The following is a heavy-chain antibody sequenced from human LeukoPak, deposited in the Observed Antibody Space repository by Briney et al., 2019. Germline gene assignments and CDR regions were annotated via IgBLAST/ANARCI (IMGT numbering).Heavy chain of an antibody. Sequence: SVKVSCKAYGGTFSSYAISWVRQAPGQGLEWMGRIIPILGLANYAQKFQGRVTITADKSTSTAYMELSSLRSEDTAVYYCARGDGYSGYDPWAYGMDVWGQGTTVTVS. CDR1: GGTFSSYA. V-gene: IGHV1-69*04. CDR3: ARGDGYSGYDPWAYGMDV. CDR2: IIPILGLA. D-gene: IGHD5-12*01. J-gene: IGHJ6*02.